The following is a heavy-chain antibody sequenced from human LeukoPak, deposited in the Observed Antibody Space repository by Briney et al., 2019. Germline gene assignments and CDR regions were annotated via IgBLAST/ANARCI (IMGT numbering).Heavy chain of an antibody. D-gene: IGHD6-6*01. CDR1: GGSISSYY. Sequence: SETLSLTCTVSGGSISSYYWSWIRQPPGKGLEWIGYIYYSGSTNYNPSLKSRVTISVDTSKNQFSLKLSSMTAADTAVYYCARAGSSSLYFDYWGQGTLVTVSS. CDR2: IYYSGST. J-gene: IGHJ4*02. CDR3: ARAGSSSLYFDY. V-gene: IGHV4-59*01.